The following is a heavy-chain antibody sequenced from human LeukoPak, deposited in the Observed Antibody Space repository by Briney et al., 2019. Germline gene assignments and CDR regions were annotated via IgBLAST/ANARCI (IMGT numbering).Heavy chain of an antibody. D-gene: IGHD3-10*01. CDR3: ARDPGYYGSGSYMGDV. CDR2: ISSSSSYI. Sequence: PGGSLRLSCAASGFTFSSYSMNWVRQAPGKGLEWVSSISSSSSYIYCADSVKGRFTISRDNAKNSLYLQMNSLRAEDTAVYYCARDPGYYGSGSYMGDVWGQGTTVTVSS. J-gene: IGHJ6*02. CDR1: GFTFSSYS. V-gene: IGHV3-21*01.